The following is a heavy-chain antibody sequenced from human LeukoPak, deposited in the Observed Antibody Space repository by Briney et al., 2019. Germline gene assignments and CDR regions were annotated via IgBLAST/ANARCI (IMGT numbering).Heavy chain of an antibody. V-gene: IGHV1-18*01. Sequence: ASVKVSCKASGYTFTSYGISWVRQAPGQGLEWMGWISAYNGNTNDAQKLQGTVTMTTDTSTSTAYMELRSLRSDDTAVYYCARDEVLRYFDWLPTRYYYYYYMDVWGKGTTVTVSS. J-gene: IGHJ6*03. CDR2: ISAYNGNT. D-gene: IGHD3-9*01. CDR3: ARDEVLRYFDWLPTRYYYYYYMDV. CDR1: GYTFTSYG.